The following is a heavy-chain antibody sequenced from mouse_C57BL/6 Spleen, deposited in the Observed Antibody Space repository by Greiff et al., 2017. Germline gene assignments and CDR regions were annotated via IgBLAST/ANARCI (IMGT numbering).Heavy chain of an antibody. V-gene: IGHV1-61*01. J-gene: IGHJ2*01. CDR1: GYTFTSYW. Sequence: QVQLQQPGAELVRPGSSVKLSCKASGYTFTSYWMDWVKQRPGQGLEWIGNIYPSDSETHYNQKFKDKATLTVDKSSSTAYVQLSSLTSEDSAVYYCARSVGYYNYWGQGTTLTVSS. CDR2: IYPSDSET. D-gene: IGHD2-3*01. CDR3: ARSVGYYNY.